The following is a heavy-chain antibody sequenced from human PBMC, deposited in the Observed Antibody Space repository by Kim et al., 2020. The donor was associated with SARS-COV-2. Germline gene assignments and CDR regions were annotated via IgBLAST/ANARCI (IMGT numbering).Heavy chain of an antibody. J-gene: IGHJ6*03. Sequence: SVKVSCKASGGTFSSYAISWVRQAPGQGLEWMGRIIPILGIANYAQKFQGRVTITADKSTSTAYMELSSLRSEDTAVYYCAREIMDTAMEHTPTLYMDVWGEGTTVTVSS. CDR3: AREIMDTAMEHTPTLYMDV. CDR2: IIPILGIA. D-gene: IGHD5-18*01. V-gene: IGHV1-69*04. CDR1: GGTFSSYA.